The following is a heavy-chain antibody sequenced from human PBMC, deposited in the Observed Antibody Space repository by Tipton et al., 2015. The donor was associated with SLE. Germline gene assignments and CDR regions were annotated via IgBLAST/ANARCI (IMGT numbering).Heavy chain of an antibody. J-gene: IGHJ4*02. Sequence: QSGPEVKKPGASVKVSCKASGYTFTTYGIGWVRQAPGQGLEWMGWISAYNGNTNFAQKVQGRVTMTTDTSTSTAYVELRSLRSDDTAVYYCAIAVAGTLFFDHWGQGTLVTVSS. D-gene: IGHD6-19*01. CDR1: GYTFTTYG. CDR3: AIAVAGTLFFDH. CDR2: ISAYNGNT. V-gene: IGHV1-18*01.